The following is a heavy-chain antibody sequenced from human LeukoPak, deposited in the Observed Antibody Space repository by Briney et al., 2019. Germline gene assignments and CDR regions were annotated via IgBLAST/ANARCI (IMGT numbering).Heavy chain of an antibody. J-gene: IGHJ4*02. Sequence: PGGSLRLSCAASGFTFSEYAMTWVRQAPGKGPEWVSAISGSADRTYYADSVKGRFTISRDNSKNTLYLQMNSLRAEDTAVYYCAKDMRVLFRYSSSPGDFDYWGQGTLVTVSS. CDR1: GFTFSEYA. CDR3: AKDMRVLFRYSSSPGDFDY. CDR2: ISGSADRT. D-gene: IGHD6-6*01. V-gene: IGHV3-23*01.